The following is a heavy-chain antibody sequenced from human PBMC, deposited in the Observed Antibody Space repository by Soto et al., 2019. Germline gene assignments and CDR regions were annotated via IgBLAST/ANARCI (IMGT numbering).Heavy chain of an antibody. D-gene: IGHD2-2*01. Sequence: QVQLVQSGTEVKKPGSSVKVSCKASGGTLSNNAISWVRQAPGQGLEWMGGIIPLSATTNYAQKFQGRVTITADRSTSTAYMELTSLTSEDTAVYYCARGFEDRGIVVVPAANPWYYGMDVWGRGTTVTVSS. CDR1: GGTLSNNA. CDR2: IIPLSATT. V-gene: IGHV1-69*06. CDR3: ARGFEDRGIVVVPAANPWYYGMDV. J-gene: IGHJ6*02.